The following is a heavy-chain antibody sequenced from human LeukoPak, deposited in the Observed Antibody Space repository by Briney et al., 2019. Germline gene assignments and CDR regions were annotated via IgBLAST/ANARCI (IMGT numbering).Heavy chain of an antibody. CDR2: EKPNSGDR. Sequence: ASVTVSYKASVYTFNAYDINWVRQAAGQRLEWMGWEKPNSGDRGYAPKFQGRVTMTSDTSISTSYLELSSLKPEDTAVYYCARVMGGGWNRLYLDVWGKGTTVIVSS. J-gene: IGHJ6*03. V-gene: IGHV1-8*01. CDR1: VYTFNAYD. D-gene: IGHD6-19*01. CDR3: ARVMGGGWNRLYLDV.